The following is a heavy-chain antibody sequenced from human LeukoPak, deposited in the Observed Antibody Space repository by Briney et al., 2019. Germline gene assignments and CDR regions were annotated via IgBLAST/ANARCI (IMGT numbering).Heavy chain of an antibody. CDR1: GFTFSSYG. CDR2: IWYDGSNK. J-gene: IGHJ4*02. CDR3: ARVYERFGELSLAY. D-gene: IGHD3-10*01. V-gene: IGHV3-33*01. Sequence: GRSLRLSCAASGFTFSSYGMHWVRQAPGKGLEWVAVIWYDGSNKYYADSVKGRFTISRDNSKNTLYLQMNSLRAEDTAVYYCARVYERFGELSLAYWGQGTLSPSPQ.